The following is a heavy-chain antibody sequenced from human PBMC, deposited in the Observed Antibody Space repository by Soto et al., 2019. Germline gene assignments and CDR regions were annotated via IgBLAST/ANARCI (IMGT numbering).Heavy chain of an antibody. CDR2: IYYTGST. CDR1: GTSISTTDYY. V-gene: IGHV4-39*02. J-gene: IGHJ4*02. CDR3: VKNFDY. Sequence: SETLSLTCTVSGTSISTTDYYWGWIRQPPGKGLEWITYIYYTGSTNYNPSLKSRVTISVDTSKNHLSLKLSSVTAADTAVYYCVKNFDYWGQGTLVTVSS.